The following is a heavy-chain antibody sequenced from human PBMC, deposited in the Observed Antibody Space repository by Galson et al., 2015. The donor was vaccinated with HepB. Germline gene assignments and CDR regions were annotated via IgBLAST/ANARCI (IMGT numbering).Heavy chain of an antibody. V-gene: IGHV3-21*01. CDR1: GFTFSSYT. J-gene: IGHJ4*02. CDR3: VRDSVWGEDPPNFDN. D-gene: IGHD1-26*01. Sequence: SLRLSCAASGFTFSSYTMSWVRQAPGRGLEWVSSIHGSSRYIYYADSLRGRFTISRDNANNSLFLQLNRLEAEDTAVYFCVRDSVWGEDPPNFDNWGQGTLVAVYS. CDR2: IHGSSRYI.